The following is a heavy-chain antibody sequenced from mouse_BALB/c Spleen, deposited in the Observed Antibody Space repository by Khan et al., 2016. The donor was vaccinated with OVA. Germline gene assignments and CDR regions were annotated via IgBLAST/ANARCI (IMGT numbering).Heavy chain of an antibody. CDR1: GYSITSDYA. J-gene: IGHJ2*01. Sequence: EVKLLESGPGLVKPSQSLSLTCTVTGYSITSDYAWNWIRQFPGNKLEWMGFISYSGNTKYNPSLKSRISITRDTSENQFFLQLNSVTTEDTATYYCARVYGGDFDHWGQGTTLTVSS. CDR2: ISYSGNT. V-gene: IGHV3-2*02. CDR3: ARVYGGDFDH. D-gene: IGHD1-1*01.